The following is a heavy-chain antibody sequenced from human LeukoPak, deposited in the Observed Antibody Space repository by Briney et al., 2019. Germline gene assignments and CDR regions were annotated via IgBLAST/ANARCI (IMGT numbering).Heavy chain of an antibody. V-gene: IGHV3-30*02. CDR1: GFTFSSSD. J-gene: IGHJ5*01. CDR2: IRYDGNNK. CDR3: AKGYRNHLLILLDS. D-gene: IGHD3-16*01. Sequence: GGSLRLSCAASGFTFSSSDMHWVRQAPGKGLEWVAFIRYDGNNKYYADSVKGRLTITRDNSRNTLYLQMNSLRAADTAVYYCAKGYRNHLLILLDSWGQGTLVTVSS.